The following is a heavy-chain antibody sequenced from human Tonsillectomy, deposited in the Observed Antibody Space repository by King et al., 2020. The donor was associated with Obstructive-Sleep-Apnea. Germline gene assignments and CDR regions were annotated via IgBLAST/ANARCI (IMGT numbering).Heavy chain of an antibody. CDR3: VKDKNSGWYVDYFDY. CDR1: GFTFDDYA. J-gene: IGHJ4*02. D-gene: IGHD6-19*01. Sequence: VQLVESGGGLVQPGRSLRLSCAASGFTFDDYAMHWVRQAPGKGLEWVSGISWNSGSIGYADSVKGRFTISRDNGRNSLYLQMNSLRAEDTALYYCVKDKNSGWYVDYFDYWGQGTLVTVSS. V-gene: IGHV3-9*01. CDR2: ISWNSGSI.